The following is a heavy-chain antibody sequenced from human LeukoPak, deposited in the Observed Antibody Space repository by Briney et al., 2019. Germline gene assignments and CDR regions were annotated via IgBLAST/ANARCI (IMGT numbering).Heavy chain of an antibody. CDR2: IWYDGSNK. CDR1: GFTFSSYG. D-gene: IGHD4-11*01. CDR3: AREQYLDGDFDY. Sequence: PGGSLRLSCAASGFTFSSYGMHWVRQAPGKGLEWVAVIWYDGSNKYYADSVKGRFTISRDNSKNTLYLQMNSLRAEDTAVYYCAREQYLDGDFDYWGQGTLVTVPS. J-gene: IGHJ4*02. V-gene: IGHV3-33*01.